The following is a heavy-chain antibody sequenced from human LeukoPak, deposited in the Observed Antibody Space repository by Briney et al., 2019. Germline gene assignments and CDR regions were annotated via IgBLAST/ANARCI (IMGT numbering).Heavy chain of an antibody. CDR3: ARGSPYCSSTSCHYGMDV. J-gene: IGHJ6*02. Sequence: GRSLRLSCAASGFTFSSDSMNWVRQAPGKGLECVSSISSSSSYIYYADSVKGRFTISRDNAKNSLYLQMNSLRAEDTAVYYCARGSPYCSSTSCHYGMDVWGRGTTVTVSS. V-gene: IGHV3-21*01. CDR2: ISSSSSYI. CDR1: GFTFSSDS. D-gene: IGHD2-2*01.